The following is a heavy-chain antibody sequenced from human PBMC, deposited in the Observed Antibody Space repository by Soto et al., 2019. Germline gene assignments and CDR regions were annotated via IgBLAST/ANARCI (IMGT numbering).Heavy chain of an antibody. CDR1: GFTFSSYA. CDR2: ISYDGSNK. D-gene: IGHD6-6*01. Sequence: GGSLRLSCAASGFTFSSYAMHWVRQAPGKGLEWVAVISYDGSNKYYADSVKGRFTISRDNSKNTLYLQMNSLRAEDTAVYYCARGDSRSRNYGMDVWGRGTTVTVSS. CDR3: ARGDSRSRNYGMDV. J-gene: IGHJ6*02. V-gene: IGHV3-30-3*01.